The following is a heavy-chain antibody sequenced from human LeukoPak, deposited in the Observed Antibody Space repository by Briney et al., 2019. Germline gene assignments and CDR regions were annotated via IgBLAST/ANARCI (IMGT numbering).Heavy chain of an antibody. CDR2: INHSGST. V-gene: IGHV4-34*01. CDR1: GGSFSGYY. J-gene: IGHJ5*02. D-gene: IGHD3-10*01. Sequence: SETLSLTCAVYGGSFSGYYWSWIRQPPGKGLEWIGEINHSGSTNYNPSLKSRVTISVDTSKNQFSLKLSSVTAADTAVYYCARHKRNYYGSGSINWFDPWGQGTLVTVSS. CDR3: ARHKRNYYGSGSINWFDP.